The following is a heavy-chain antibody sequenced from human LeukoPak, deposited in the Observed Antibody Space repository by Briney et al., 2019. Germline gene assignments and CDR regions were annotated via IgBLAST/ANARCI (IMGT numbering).Heavy chain of an antibody. CDR3: ARLSTDSSGYYYVWWFDP. Sequence: ASVKVSCKASGYTFTSYGISWVRQAPGQGLEWMGWISAYNGNTNYAHKLQGRVTTTTDTSTSTAYMELRSLRSDDTAVYYCARLSTDSSGYYYVWWFDPWGQGTLVTVSS. V-gene: IGHV1-18*01. D-gene: IGHD3-22*01. CDR1: GYTFTSYG. J-gene: IGHJ5*02. CDR2: ISAYNGNT.